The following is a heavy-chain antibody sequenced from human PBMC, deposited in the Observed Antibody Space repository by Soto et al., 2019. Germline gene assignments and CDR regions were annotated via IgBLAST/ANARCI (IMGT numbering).Heavy chain of an antibody. J-gene: IGHJ4*02. Sequence: GESLKISCQGSGYRLTNNWIAWVRQMPGKGLEWMGIIYPGDSDITYSPSIQGQVTISADKSINTAYLQWSSLKASDTAMYYCASGYSGHDYFFDYWGQGTLVTVSS. D-gene: IGHD5-12*01. CDR2: IYPGDSDI. V-gene: IGHV5-51*01. CDR1: GYRLTNNW. CDR3: ASGYSGHDYFFDY.